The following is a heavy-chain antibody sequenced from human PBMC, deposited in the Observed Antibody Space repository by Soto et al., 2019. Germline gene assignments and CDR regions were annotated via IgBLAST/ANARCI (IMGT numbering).Heavy chain of an antibody. D-gene: IGHD3-16*01. J-gene: IGHJ5*02. V-gene: IGHV1-2*02. CDR3: ASVQHNVVVRASLGASDGRLNRSADP. CDR2: INPNSGGT. Sequence: WAYQSTENGLEWMGWINPNSGGTSYAQKFQGRVTMTRDTSITTAYMELSRLSSDDTAVYYCASVQHNVVVRASLGASDGRLNRSADP.